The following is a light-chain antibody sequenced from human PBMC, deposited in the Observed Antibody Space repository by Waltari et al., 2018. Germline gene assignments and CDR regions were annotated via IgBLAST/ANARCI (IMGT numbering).Light chain of an antibody. Sequence: EIVFTQSPATLSLSPGDRATPSCRASQTVDSYLIWYQQRPGQAPRLLIYDTSDRATGIPARFSGSGSGTDYTLTISSLEPEDFAVYYCQQRRSWPLTFGGGTKVEIK. CDR2: DTS. CDR3: QQRRSWPLT. V-gene: IGKV3-11*01. CDR1: QTVDSY. J-gene: IGKJ4*01.